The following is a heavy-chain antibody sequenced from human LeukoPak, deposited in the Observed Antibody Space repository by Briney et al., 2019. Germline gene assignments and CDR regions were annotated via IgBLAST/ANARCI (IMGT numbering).Heavy chain of an antibody. CDR3: AKVGHRGCSSTSCYSGYFDY. D-gene: IGHD2-2*02. J-gene: IGHJ4*02. V-gene: IGHV3-23*01. CDR1: GFTFSSYA. CDR2: ISGSGGST. Sequence: GGSLRLSCAASGFTFSSYAMSWVRQAPGKGLEWVSAISGSGGSTYYADSVKGRFTISRDNSKNTLYLQMNSLRAEDTAVYYCAKVGHRGCSSTSCYSGYFDYWGQGTLVTVSS.